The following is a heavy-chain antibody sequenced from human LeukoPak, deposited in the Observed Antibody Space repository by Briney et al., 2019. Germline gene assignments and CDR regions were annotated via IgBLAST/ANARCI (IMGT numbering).Heavy chain of an antibody. V-gene: IGHV4-34*01. D-gene: IGHD2-15*01. J-gene: IGHJ4*02. CDR3: AGGAYCSGGSCYSIS. CDR1: GGSFSGYY. CDR2: INHSGST. Sequence: SETLSLTCAVYGGSFSGYYWSWIRQPPGKGLEWIGEINHSGSTNYNPSLKSRVTISVDTSKHQFSLKLSSVTAADTAVYYCAGGAYCSGGSCYSISWGQGTLVTVSS.